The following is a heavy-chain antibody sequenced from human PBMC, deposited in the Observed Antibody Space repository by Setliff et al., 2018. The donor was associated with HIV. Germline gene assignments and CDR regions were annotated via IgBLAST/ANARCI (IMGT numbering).Heavy chain of an antibody. CDR2: IRGKAYGETA. J-gene: IGHJ4*02. V-gene: IGHV3-49*03. CDR3: ARGVPAVTGYHFDY. Sequence: GGSLRLSCTASGFTFGDYAMTWFRQAPGKGLEWVGFIRGKAYGETADFAASLKGRFTISRDDSKSIAYLQMNSLKTEDTAVYYCARGVPAVTGYHFDYWGQGTLVTVSS. D-gene: IGHD6-19*01. CDR1: GFTFGDYA.